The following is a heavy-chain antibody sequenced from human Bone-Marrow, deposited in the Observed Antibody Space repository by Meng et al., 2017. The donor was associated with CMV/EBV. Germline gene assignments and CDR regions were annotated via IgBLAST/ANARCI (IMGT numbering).Heavy chain of an antibody. CDR1: GGSISSYY. V-gene: IGHV4-34*01. CDR2: INHSGST. CDR3: ARLAPKGYCSSTSCYWWFDP. J-gene: IGHJ5*02. Sequence: SETLSLTCTVSGGSISSYYWSWIRQPPGKGLEWIGEINHSGSTNYNPSLKSRVTISVDTSKNQFSLKLSSATAADTAVYYCARLAPKGYCSSTSCYWWFDPWGQGTLVTVYS. D-gene: IGHD2-2*01.